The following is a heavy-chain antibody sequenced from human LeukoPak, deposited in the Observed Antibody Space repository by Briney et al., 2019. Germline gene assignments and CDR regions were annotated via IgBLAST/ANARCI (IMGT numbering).Heavy chain of an antibody. D-gene: IGHD3-10*01. Sequence: GESLKISCKGSGYSFTTYWIGWVRPMPGKGLEWMGIIYPGDSDTRYSPSFQGQVTIAADKSISTAYLQWSSLKASDTAMYYCARHGGGGFGELLPDYWGQGTLVTVSS. CDR3: ARHGGGGFGELLPDY. CDR1: GYSFTTYW. V-gene: IGHV5-51*01. J-gene: IGHJ4*02. CDR2: IYPGDSDT.